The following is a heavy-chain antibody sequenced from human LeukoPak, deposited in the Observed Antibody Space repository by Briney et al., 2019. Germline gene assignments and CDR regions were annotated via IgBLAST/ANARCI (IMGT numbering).Heavy chain of an antibody. D-gene: IGHD3-10*01. Sequence: PCRSLRLSCAASGFTFDDYAMHWVRQAPGKGLEWVSGISWNSGSIGYADSVKGRFTISRDNAKNSLYLQMNSLRAEDTALYYCAKGSLLGNWGQGTLVTVSS. CDR2: ISWNSGSI. CDR1: GFTFDDYA. J-gene: IGHJ4*02. V-gene: IGHV3-9*01. CDR3: AKGSLLGN.